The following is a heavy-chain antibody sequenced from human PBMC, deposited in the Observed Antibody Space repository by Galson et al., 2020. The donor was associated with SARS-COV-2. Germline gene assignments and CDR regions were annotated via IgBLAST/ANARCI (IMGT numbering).Heavy chain of an antibody. CDR1: GFTFSSYA. V-gene: IGHV3-23*01. J-gene: IGHJ6*02. D-gene: IGHD3-3*01. CDR2: IRGSGGRT. CDR3: AKDVTYYDFWSGAPEANPVYFCVLDV. Sequence: TGGSLRLSCAASGFTFSSYAMSWVRQAPGKGLEWVSAIRGSGGRTYYADSVKGRFTISRDNSKNTLYLQMNSLRAEDTAVYYCAKDVTYYDFWSGAPEANPVYFCVLDVWGQGTPVTVSS.